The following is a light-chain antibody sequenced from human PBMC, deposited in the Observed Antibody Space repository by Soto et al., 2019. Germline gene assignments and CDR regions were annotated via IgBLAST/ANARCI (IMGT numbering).Light chain of an antibody. CDR2: GAS. CDR3: QQRSDWPIT. J-gene: IGKJ5*01. CDR1: QSVDSH. Sequence: EIVLTHSPASLSLSPCERATLSCRASQSVDSHLVWYQQKPGQAPRLLIFGASNRATGIPARFSGSGSGTDFTLAINRLEPDDFAVYYCQQRSDWPITFGQGTRLEN. V-gene: IGKV3-11*01.